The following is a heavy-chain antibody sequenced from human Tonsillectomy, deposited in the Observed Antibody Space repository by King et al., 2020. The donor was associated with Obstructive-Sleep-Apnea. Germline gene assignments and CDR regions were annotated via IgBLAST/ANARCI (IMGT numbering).Heavy chain of an antibody. Sequence: VQLVESGGGLVKPGGSLRLSCAASGFTFSSYSMNWVRQAPGKGLEWVSSISSSSSYIYYADSVKGRFTISRENATNSLYLQMNSLRAEDTAVYYCSRGPDSLTGYSLGGYYYYGMDVWGQGTTVTVSS. CDR2: ISSSSSYI. D-gene: IGHD3-9*01. V-gene: IGHV3-21*01. CDR1: GFTFSSYS. CDR3: SRGPDSLTGYSLGGYYYYGMDV. J-gene: IGHJ6*02.